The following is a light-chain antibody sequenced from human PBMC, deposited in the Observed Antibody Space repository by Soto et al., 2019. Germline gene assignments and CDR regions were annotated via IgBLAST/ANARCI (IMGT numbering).Light chain of an antibody. CDR3: QQFSSYPLT. CDR2: DAS. J-gene: IGKJ4*01. Sequence: EFVLTHSPVTLSLSPVERATLSFMASQTVRNNYLAWYQQKPGQALRLLIYDASSRATGIPDRFSGGGSGTVFTLTISRLEPEDFAVYYCQQFSSYPLTFGGGTKVDIK. V-gene: IGKV3-20*01. CDR1: QTVRNNY.